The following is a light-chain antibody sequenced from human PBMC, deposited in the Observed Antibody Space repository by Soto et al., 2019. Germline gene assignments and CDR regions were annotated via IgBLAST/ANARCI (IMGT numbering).Light chain of an antibody. Sequence: DIVMTQSPLSLPVTPGEPASISYRSSQSLLNSNGYNYLDWYLQKPGQSPQLLIYLGSNRASGVPDRFRGRGSGTDFTLKISRGEAEDVGVYHCMQALTAPPTFGQGTKVEIK. V-gene: IGKV2-28*01. CDR3: MQALTAPPT. CDR2: LGS. J-gene: IGKJ1*01. CDR1: QSLLNSNGYNY.